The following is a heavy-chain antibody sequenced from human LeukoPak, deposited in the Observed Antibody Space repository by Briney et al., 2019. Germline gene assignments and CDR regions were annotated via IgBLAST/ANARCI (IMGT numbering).Heavy chain of an antibody. V-gene: IGHV3-30*03. CDR3: ARGRPYYYDSYFDPGFDY. J-gene: IGHJ4*02. CDR1: GFTFNTFG. Sequence: GGSLRLSCAASGFTFNTFGMHWVRQAPGKGLEWVAVIAYDGSIKSYADSVQGRFTISRDNSKNTLYLQMNSLRAEDTAVYYCARGRPYYYDSYFDPGFDYWGQGTLVTVSS. CDR2: IAYDGSIK. D-gene: IGHD3-22*01.